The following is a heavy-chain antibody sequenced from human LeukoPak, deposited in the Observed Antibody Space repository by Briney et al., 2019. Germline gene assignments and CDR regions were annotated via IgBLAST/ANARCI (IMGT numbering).Heavy chain of an antibody. J-gene: IGHJ4*02. Sequence: PSETLSLTCAVYGGSFSGYYWSWIRQPPGKGLEWIGEINHSGSTNYNPSLKSRVTISVDTSKNQFSLKLSSVTAADTAVYYCASPGSSSLITWGQGTLVTVSS. CDR1: GGSFSGYY. V-gene: IGHV4-34*01. CDR3: ASPGSSSLIT. D-gene: IGHD6-13*01. CDR2: INHSGST.